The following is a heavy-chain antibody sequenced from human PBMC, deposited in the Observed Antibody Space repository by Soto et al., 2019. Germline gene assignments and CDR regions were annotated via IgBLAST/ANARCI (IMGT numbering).Heavy chain of an antibody. CDR2: ITFSGNTV. CDR3: LRVRWREKYGMHV. Sequence: GGSLRLSCAASGFTFSDSYMSWIRQAPGKGLEWISYITFSGNTVYYADSLKGRFTISRDNAKNSLYLQMNRLRAEDTAVYYCLRVRWREKYGMHVWGQGTTVTVSS. CDR1: GFTFSDSY. V-gene: IGHV3-11*01. J-gene: IGHJ6*02.